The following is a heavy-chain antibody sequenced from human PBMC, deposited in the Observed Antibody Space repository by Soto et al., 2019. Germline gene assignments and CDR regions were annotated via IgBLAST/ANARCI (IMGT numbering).Heavy chain of an antibody. Sequence: ASVKVSCKASGGTFSSYAISWVRQAPGQGLEWMGGIIPIFGTANYAQKFQGRVTITADESTSTAYMELSSLRSEDTAVYYCARGRGYCSSTNCPYGMDVWGQGTTVTVSS. D-gene: IGHD2-2*01. V-gene: IGHV1-69*13. CDR1: GGTFSSYA. CDR3: ARGRGYCSSTNCPYGMDV. CDR2: IIPIFGTA. J-gene: IGHJ6*02.